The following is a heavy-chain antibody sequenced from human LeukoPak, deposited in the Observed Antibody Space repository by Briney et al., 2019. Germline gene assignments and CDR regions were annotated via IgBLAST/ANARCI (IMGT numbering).Heavy chain of an antibody. D-gene: IGHD7-27*01. CDR1: GFTFSSYA. CDR3: ARVRWGKFPYYYYYMDV. Sequence: PGGSLRLSCAASGFTFSSYAMHWVRQAPGKGLEWVAVISYDGSNKYYADSVKGRFTISRDNSKNTLYLQMNSLRAEDTAVYYCARVRWGKFPYYYYYMDVWGKGTTVTISS. V-gene: IGHV3-30*04. CDR2: ISYDGSNK. J-gene: IGHJ6*03.